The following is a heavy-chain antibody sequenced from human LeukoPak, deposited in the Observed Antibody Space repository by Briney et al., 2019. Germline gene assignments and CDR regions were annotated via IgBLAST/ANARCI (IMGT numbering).Heavy chain of an antibody. Sequence: GGSLRLSCAASGFTFSSYSMNWVRQAPGKGLEWVSSISSSSSYIYYADSVKGRFTISRDNAKNSLYLQMNSLRAEDTAVYYCARYSSGWPGYFDYWGQGTLVTVST. V-gene: IGHV3-21*01. CDR2: ISSSSSYI. CDR1: GFTFSSYS. D-gene: IGHD6-25*01. CDR3: ARYSSGWPGYFDY. J-gene: IGHJ4*02.